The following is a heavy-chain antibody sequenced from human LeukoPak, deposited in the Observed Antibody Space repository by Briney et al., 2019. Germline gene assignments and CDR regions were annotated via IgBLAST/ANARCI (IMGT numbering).Heavy chain of an antibody. D-gene: IGHD4-17*01. Sequence: PGGSLRLSCAASGFTFSSYWMSWVRQAPGKGLEWVANIKQDGSDKYYVDSVKGRFIISRDNVKNSLYLQMNSLRGEDTAVYYCAKVPVTSEYYFDYWGQGTLVTVSS. J-gene: IGHJ4*02. V-gene: IGHV3-7*01. CDR3: AKVPVTSEYYFDY. CDR2: IKQDGSDK. CDR1: GFTFSSYW.